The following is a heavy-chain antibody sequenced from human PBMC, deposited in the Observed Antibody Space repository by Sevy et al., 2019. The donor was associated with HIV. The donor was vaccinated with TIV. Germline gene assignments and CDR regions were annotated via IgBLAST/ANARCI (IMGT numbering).Heavy chain of an antibody. CDR3: ARLLPADVRSMDV. CDR2: ISDSGGRT. V-gene: IGHV3-23*01. Sequence: GGSLRLSCAASGFIFSSYSMSWVRQAPGKGLEWVSTISDSGGRTSYADSVQGRFTISRDNSNKTLYLQVNSLRAEDTAVYYCARLLPADVRSMDVWGQGTTVTVSS. J-gene: IGHJ6*02. D-gene: IGHD2-2*01. CDR1: GFIFSSYS.